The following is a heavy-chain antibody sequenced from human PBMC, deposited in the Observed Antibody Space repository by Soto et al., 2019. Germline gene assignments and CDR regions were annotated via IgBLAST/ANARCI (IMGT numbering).Heavy chain of an antibody. D-gene: IGHD2-15*01. CDR2: INWNGGRI. J-gene: IGHJ4*02. CDR1: GYTFDEYG. CDR3: ARGACSGGSCYSWNQYFDY. V-gene: IGHV3-20*04. Sequence: PGESLKISCAASGYTFDEYGMSWVRQAPGKGLEWVSGINWNGGRIGYADSVKGRFTISRDNAKNSLYLQMNSLRAEDTAVYYCARGACSGGSCYSWNQYFDYWGQGTLVTVSS.